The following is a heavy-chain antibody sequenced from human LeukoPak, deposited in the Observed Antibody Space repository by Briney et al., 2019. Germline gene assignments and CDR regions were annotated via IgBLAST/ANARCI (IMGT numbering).Heavy chain of an antibody. CDR1: GGSVSDYY. CDR2: IYYTET. D-gene: IGHD3-9*01. J-gene: IGHJ4*02. CDR3: ASGYDILTGYYYFDY. V-gene: IGHV4-59*02. Sequence: SETLSLTCTVSGGSVSDYYWGWIRQSPGKALEWIGYIYYTETSYNPSLKSRVTISADTSRGQFSLKLSSVTAADTAVYYCASGYDILTGYYYFDYWGQGTLVTVSS.